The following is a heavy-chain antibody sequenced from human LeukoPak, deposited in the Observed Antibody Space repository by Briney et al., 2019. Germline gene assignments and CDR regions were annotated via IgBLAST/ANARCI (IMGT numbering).Heavy chain of an antibody. CDR2: ITSRSTT. D-gene: IGHD3-10*01. CDR1: GFAFSTYG. J-gene: IGHJ4*02. Sequence: GGSLRLSCAASGFAFSTYGMNWVRQAPGKGLEWISYITSRSTTYYADSVRGRFTISRDDAKNSLYLEMNGLRDDDTAVYYCARRISGSYLDYWGKGTLVTVSS. V-gene: IGHV3-48*02. CDR3: ARRISGSYLDY.